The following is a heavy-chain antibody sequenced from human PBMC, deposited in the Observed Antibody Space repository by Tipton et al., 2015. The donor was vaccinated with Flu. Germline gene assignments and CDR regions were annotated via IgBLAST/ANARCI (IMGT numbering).Heavy chain of an antibody. CDR1: GGSIGSYY. V-gene: IGHV4-59*08. CDR3: ARRDYSNYVSEPKNWFDP. Sequence: TLSLTCTVSGGSIGSYYWNWIRQPPGKGLEWIGNIHRSGSTYHNPSLKNRVTISVDASKNQFSLTLSSVTAADTAVYYCARRDYSNYVSEPKNWFDPWGQGTLVTVSS. CDR2: IHRSGST. J-gene: IGHJ5*02. D-gene: IGHD4-11*01.